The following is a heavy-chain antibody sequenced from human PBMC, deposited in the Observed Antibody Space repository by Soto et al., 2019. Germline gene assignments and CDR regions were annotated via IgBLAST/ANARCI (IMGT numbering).Heavy chain of an antibody. J-gene: IGHJ5*02. Sequence: QVQLVESGGGVVQPGRSLRLSCAASGFTFSSYAMHWVRQAPGKGLEWVAVISYDGSNKYYADSVKGRFTISRDNSKNTLYLQMNSLRAEDRAVYYCARGEYYDFWSGYSPDWFDPWGQGTLVTVSS. CDR2: ISYDGSNK. V-gene: IGHV3-30-3*01. CDR3: ARGEYYDFWSGYSPDWFDP. CDR1: GFTFSSYA. D-gene: IGHD3-3*01.